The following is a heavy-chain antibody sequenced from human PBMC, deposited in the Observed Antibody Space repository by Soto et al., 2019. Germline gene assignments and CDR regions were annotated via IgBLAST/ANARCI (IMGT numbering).Heavy chain of an antibody. CDR2: ISAYNGNT. CDR1: GYTFTSYG. Sequence: ASVKGSCKTSGYTFTSYGISSVLQAPGQGLEWMGWISAYNGNTNYAQKLQGRVTMTTDTSTSTAYMELRSLRSDDTAVYYCARDSSGWDDFDYWGQGTLVTVSS. J-gene: IGHJ4*02. V-gene: IGHV1-18*01. D-gene: IGHD6-19*01. CDR3: ARDSSGWDDFDY.